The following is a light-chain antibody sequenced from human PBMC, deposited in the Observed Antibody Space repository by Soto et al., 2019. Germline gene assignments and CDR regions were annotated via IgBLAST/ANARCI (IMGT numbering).Light chain of an antibody. J-gene: IGKJ4*01. CDR1: RNINRK. CDR3: QQYYDYPPLI. Sequence: EIVMTQSPATLSVSPGERATLSCRASRNINRKLAWYQQKPVQAPRLLISGASTRATGIPARFSGSGSGTEFTHTISSLQSEDFSVYYCQQYYDYPPLIFGGGTKVEIK. V-gene: IGKV3-15*01. CDR2: GAS.